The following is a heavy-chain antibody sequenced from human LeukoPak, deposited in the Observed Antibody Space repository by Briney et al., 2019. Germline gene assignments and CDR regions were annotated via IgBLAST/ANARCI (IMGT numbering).Heavy chain of an antibody. Sequence: GGSLRLSCAASGFTFSDAWISWVRQAPGKGLEWTARIKGKADGGTKDYAAPVKGRFTVSRDDSENTLYLQMNSLKTEDTAVYYCTTDLTPVDYWGQGTLVTVSS. J-gene: IGHJ4*02. V-gene: IGHV3-15*01. D-gene: IGHD2-15*01. CDR2: IKGKADGGTK. CDR3: TTDLTPVDY. CDR1: GFTFSDAW.